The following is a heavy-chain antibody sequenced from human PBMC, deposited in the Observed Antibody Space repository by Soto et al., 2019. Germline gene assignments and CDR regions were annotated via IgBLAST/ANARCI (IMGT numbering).Heavy chain of an antibody. V-gene: IGHV3-23*01. CDR2: ISGSGGST. Sequence: GGSLRLSCAASGFTFSSYAMSWVRQAPGKGLEWVSAISGSGGSTYYADSVKGRFTISRDNSKNTLYLQMNSLRAEDTAVYYCAKGRYCSGGSCYSDWFDPWGQGTLVTVSS. J-gene: IGHJ5*02. CDR3: AKGRYCSGGSCYSDWFDP. CDR1: GFTFSSYA. D-gene: IGHD2-15*01.